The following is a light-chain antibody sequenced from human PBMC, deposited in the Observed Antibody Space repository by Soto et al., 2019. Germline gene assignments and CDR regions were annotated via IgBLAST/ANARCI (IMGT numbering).Light chain of an antibody. CDR3: SSYGGSNNLV. CDR1: SSDVGGYNY. J-gene: IGLJ2*01. Sequence: QSALTQPPSASGSPGQSVTISCTGTSSDVGGYNYVSWYQQHPGKAPKLMIYEVVRRPSGVPDRFSGSKSDNTASLTVSGLQAEDEADYYCSSYGGSNNLVFGGGTKLTVL. CDR2: EVV. V-gene: IGLV2-8*01.